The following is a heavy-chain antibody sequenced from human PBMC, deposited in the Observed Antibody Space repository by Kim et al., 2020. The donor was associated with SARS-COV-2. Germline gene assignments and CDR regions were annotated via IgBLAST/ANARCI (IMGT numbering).Heavy chain of an antibody. CDR3: AKDLYSGYDLSSDYFDY. J-gene: IGHJ4*02. CDR1: GFTFDDYD. CDR2: ISWNSGSI. D-gene: IGHD5-12*01. Sequence: GGSLRLSCAASGFTFDDYDMHWVRQAPGKGLEWVSGISWNSGSIGYADSVKGRFTISRDNAKNSLYLQMNRLRAEDTALYYCAKDLYSGYDLSSDYFDYWGQGTLVTVSS. V-gene: IGHV3-9*01.